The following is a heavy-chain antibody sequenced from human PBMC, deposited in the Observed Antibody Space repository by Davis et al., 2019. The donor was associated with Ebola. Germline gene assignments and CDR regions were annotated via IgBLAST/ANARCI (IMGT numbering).Heavy chain of an antibody. D-gene: IGHD6-19*01. CDR1: GFTFSSYG. J-gene: IGHJ6*02. CDR3: ARETSSGWLGSVDV. CDR2: ISYDGSNK. Sequence: GESLKISCAASGFTFSSYGMHWVRQAPGKGLEWVAVISYDGSNKYYADSVKGRFTISRDNSKNTLYLQMNSLRAEDTALYYCARETSSGWLGSVDVWGQGTTVTVSS. V-gene: IGHV3-30*03.